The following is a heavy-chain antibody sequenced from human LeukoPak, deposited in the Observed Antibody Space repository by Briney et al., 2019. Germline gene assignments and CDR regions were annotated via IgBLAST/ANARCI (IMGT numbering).Heavy chain of an antibody. V-gene: IGHV3-23*01. J-gene: IGHJ3*02. CDR1: GFTFSSYA. CDR3: ARPNCSGGSCSLEDAFDI. Sequence: GGSLRLSCAASGFTFSSYAMSWVRQAPGKGLEWVSAISGSGGSTYYADSVKGRFTISRDNAKNSLYLQMNSLRAEDTAVYYCARPNCSGGSCSLEDAFDIWGQGTMVTVSS. CDR2: ISGSGGST. D-gene: IGHD2-15*01.